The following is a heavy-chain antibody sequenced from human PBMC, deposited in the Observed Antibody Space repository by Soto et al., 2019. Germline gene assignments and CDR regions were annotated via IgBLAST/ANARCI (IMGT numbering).Heavy chain of an antibody. CDR3: ARDPDRVADI. V-gene: IGHV1-18*01. D-gene: IGHD2-15*01. CDR1: GYTFNTYG. CDR2: INAYNGNR. Sequence: QVHLVQSGPEVKKPGASVKVSCKASGYTFNTYGITWVRQAPGQGLEWMAWINAYNGNRIYAQNFQGRVTVTTDTSPRAAYMGLMTLTSDGTAVYFCARDPDRVADIWGLGTMVTVSS. J-gene: IGHJ3*02.